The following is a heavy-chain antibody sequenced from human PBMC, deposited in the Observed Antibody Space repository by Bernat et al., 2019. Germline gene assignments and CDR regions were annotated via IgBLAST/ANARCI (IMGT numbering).Heavy chain of an antibody. CDR1: GGSISSGGYY. D-gene: IGHD6-13*01. CDR3: ARDPNSGSSGSPYFDY. Sequence: QVQLQESGPGLVKPSQTLSLTCTVSGGSISSGGYYWSWIRQHPGKGLEWIGYIYYSGSTYYNPSLKSRVTISVDTSKNQFSLKLSSVTAADTAVYYCARDPNSGSSGSPYFDYWGQGTLVTVSS. CDR2: IYYSGST. V-gene: IGHV4-31*03. J-gene: IGHJ4*02.